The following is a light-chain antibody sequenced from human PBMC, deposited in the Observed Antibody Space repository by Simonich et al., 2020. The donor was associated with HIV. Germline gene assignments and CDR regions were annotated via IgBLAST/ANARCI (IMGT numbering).Light chain of an antibody. CDR3: QQYYNSPIT. CDR2: CAT. V-gene: IGKV4-1*01. Sequence: DIVMTQSPDSLAVSLGERATINCKSSQGVLYTSNNKNYLAWYRQKQGQPPNLRIYCATTRESGFPDRFSGSGSGTDFTLTISSLQAEDVAVYYCQQYYNSPITFGQGTRLEIK. J-gene: IGKJ5*01. CDR1: QGVLYTSNNKNY.